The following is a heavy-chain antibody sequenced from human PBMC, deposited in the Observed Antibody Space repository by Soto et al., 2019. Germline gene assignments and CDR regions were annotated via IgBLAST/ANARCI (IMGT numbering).Heavy chain of an antibody. CDR1: GYTFTSYA. V-gene: IGHV1-3*01. Sequence: QVQLVQSGAEVKKPGASVKVSCKASGYTFTSYAIHWVRQAPGQRLEWMGWINAGNGNTKYSQKFQGRVTITNDTSSTTAYMEESRMRSEDTAVYYCAAGEADHLHWFGPWGQGTLVTVSS. J-gene: IGHJ5*02. CDR3: AAGEADHLHWFGP. CDR2: INAGNGNT. D-gene: IGHD6-19*01.